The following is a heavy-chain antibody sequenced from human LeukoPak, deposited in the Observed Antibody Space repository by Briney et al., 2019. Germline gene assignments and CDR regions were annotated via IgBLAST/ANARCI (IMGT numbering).Heavy chain of an antibody. CDR1: GFTFDDYA. CDR2: ISWNSGSI. V-gene: IGHV3-9*03. Sequence: GRSLRLSCAASGFTFDDYAMHWVRQAPGKGLEWVSGISWNSGSIGYADSVKGRFTISRDNAKNSLYPQMNSLRAEDMALYYCAKDKSRFLEWLSFDYWGQGTLVTVSS. D-gene: IGHD3-3*01. J-gene: IGHJ4*02. CDR3: AKDKSRFLEWLSFDY.